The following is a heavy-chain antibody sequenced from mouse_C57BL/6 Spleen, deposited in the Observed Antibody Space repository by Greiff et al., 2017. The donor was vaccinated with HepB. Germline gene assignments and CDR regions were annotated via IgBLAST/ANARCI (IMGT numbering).Heavy chain of an antibody. CDR2: ISYDGSN. J-gene: IGHJ3*01. V-gene: IGHV3-6*01. CDR1: GYSITSGYY. CDR3: ARNYDYDEEFAY. D-gene: IGHD2-4*01. Sequence: EVKLQESGPGLVKPSQSLSLTCSVTGYSITSGYYWNWIRQFPGNKLEWMGYISYDGSNNYNPSLKNRISITRDTSKNQFFLKLNSVTTEDTSTYYCARNYDYDEEFAYWGQGTLVTVSA.